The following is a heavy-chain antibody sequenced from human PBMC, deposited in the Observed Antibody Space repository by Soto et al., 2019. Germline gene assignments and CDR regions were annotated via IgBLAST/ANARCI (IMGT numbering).Heavy chain of an antibody. V-gene: IGHV4-4*07. Sequence: SETLSLTCSVSGGSINSYWWSWIRQPAGKGLEWIGRVYSSGTTDYNPSLNSRATLSVETSKNQFSLKLSSVTAADTAVYYCARDIGSYAYGEGYWGQGIQVT. J-gene: IGHJ4*02. CDR3: ARDIGSYAYGEGY. CDR2: VYSSGTT. CDR1: GGSINSYW. D-gene: IGHD3-10*01.